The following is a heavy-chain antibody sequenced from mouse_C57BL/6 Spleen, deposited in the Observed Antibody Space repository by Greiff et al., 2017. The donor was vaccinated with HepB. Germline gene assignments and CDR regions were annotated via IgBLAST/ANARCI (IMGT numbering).Heavy chain of an antibody. CDR3: ARGTGGVYYGNYGAMDY. D-gene: IGHD2-1*01. CDR1: GYTFTGYW. Sequence: QVQLQQSGAELMKPGASVKLSCKATGYTFTGYWIEWVKQRPGHGLEWIGEILPGSGSTNYNEKFKGKATFTADTSSNTAYMQLSSLTTEDSAIYYCARGTGGVYYGNYGAMDYWGQGTSVTVSS. V-gene: IGHV1-9*01. J-gene: IGHJ4*01. CDR2: ILPGSGST.